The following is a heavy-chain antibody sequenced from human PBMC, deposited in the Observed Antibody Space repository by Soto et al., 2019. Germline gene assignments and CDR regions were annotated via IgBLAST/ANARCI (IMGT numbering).Heavy chain of an antibody. Sequence: ASVKVSCKVSGYTLTELSMHWLRQAPGKGLEWMGGFDPEDGETIYAQKFQGRVTMTEGTSTDTAYMELSSLRSEDTAVYYCATGIVVVTARTFDYWGQGTLVTVSS. D-gene: IGHD2-21*02. CDR2: FDPEDGET. CDR1: GYTLTELS. V-gene: IGHV1-24*01. CDR3: ATGIVVVTARTFDY. J-gene: IGHJ4*02.